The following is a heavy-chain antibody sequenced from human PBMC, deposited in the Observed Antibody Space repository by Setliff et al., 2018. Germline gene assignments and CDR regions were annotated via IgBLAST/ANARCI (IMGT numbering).Heavy chain of an antibody. CDR2: IYTRGST. D-gene: IGHD2-15*01. J-gene: IGHJ5*01. CDR1: GDSITSGSYY. Sequence: PSETLSLTCTVSGDSITSGSYYWSWIRQPAGKGLEWIGQIYTRGSTNENPSLKSRVTISVDTSKNQVSLRLTSVTAADTAIYYCARARYCSGGRCYWTWLDSWAQGTLVTVSS. V-gene: IGHV4-61*09. CDR3: ARARYCSGGRCYWTWLDS.